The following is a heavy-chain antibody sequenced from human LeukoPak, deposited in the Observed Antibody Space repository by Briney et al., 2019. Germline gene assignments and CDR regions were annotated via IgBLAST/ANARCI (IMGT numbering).Heavy chain of an antibody. J-gene: IGHJ4*02. CDR3: ARVSDAFDYFFDS. D-gene: IGHD5-12*01. CDR2: VGRSSRFI. Sequence: GGSLRLSCAASGFAFSTYSMNWVRQAPGKGLEWVSSVGRSSRFIFYADSVQGRFTISRDDAKDSLFLQMNSLRAEDTAVYYCARVSDAFDYFFDSWGQGTLVTVSS. V-gene: IGHV3-21*01. CDR1: GFAFSTYS.